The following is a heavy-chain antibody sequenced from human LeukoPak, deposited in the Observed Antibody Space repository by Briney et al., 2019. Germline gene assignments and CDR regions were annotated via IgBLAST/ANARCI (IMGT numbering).Heavy chain of an antibody. Sequence: KSSETLSLTCTVSGGSISSGGYYWSWIRQHPGKGLEWIGYIYYSGSTYYNPSLKSRVTISVDTSKDQFSLKLSSVTAADTAVYYCARVAGYSYGPPDYYYGMDVWGQGTTVTVSS. CDR2: IYYSGST. D-gene: IGHD5-18*01. CDR1: GGSISSGGYY. J-gene: IGHJ6*02. V-gene: IGHV4-31*03. CDR3: ARVAGYSYGPPDYYYGMDV.